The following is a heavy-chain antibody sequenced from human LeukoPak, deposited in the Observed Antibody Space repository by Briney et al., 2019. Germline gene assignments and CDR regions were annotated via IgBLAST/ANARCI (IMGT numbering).Heavy chain of an antibody. J-gene: IGHJ3*02. CDR1: GGSISSYY. CDR3: ARGDSGYDWYAFDI. Sequence: SETLSLTCTVSGGSISSYYWSWIRQPPGKGLEWIGYIYYSGSTNYNPSLKSRVTISVDTSKNQFSLKLSSVTTADTAVYYCARGDSGYDWYAFDIWGQGTMVTVSS. V-gene: IGHV4-59*01. CDR2: IYYSGST. D-gene: IGHD5-12*01.